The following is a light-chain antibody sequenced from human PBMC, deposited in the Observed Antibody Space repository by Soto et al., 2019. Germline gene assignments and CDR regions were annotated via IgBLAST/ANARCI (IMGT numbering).Light chain of an antibody. CDR3: QQYGSSGT. V-gene: IGKV3-20*01. Sequence: EIVLSNSPGTVALSKGERASRSCRASQSVSNNYLAWYQQKPGQAPRLLIYGASNRATGIPDRFSGSGSGTDFTLTISRLEPEAFAVYSCQQYGSSGTFGKGTKWIS. CDR1: QSVSNNY. CDR2: GAS. J-gene: IGKJ1*01.